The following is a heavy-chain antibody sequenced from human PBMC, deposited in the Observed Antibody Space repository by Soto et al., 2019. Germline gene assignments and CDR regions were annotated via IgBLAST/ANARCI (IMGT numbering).Heavy chain of an antibody. J-gene: IGHJ4*02. CDR1: GFTFSSYG. CDR3: AKDSRGAPGYSYGFDY. Sequence: PGGSLRLSCAASGFTFSSYGMYWVRQAPGKGLEWVAVISYDGSTKYYADSVKGRFTISRDNSKKTLYLQMNSLRAADTAVYYCAKDSRGAPGYSYGFDYWGQGTLVTVSS. D-gene: IGHD5-18*01. CDR2: ISYDGSTK. V-gene: IGHV3-30*18.